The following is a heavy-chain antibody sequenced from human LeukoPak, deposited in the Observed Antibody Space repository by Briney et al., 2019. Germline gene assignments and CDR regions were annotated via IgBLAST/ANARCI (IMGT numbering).Heavy chain of an antibody. V-gene: IGHV4-39*01. J-gene: IGHJ3*02. CDR1: GGSISSSSYY. D-gene: IGHD3-22*01. CDR2: IYYSGST. CDR3: ARRITMIVVVPGDDAFDI. Sequence: SETLSLTCTVSGGSISSSSYYWGWIRQPPGKGLEWIGSIYYSGSTYYNPSLKSRVTISVDTSKNQFSLKLSSVTAADTAAYYCARRITMIVVVPGDDAFDIWGQGTMVTVSS.